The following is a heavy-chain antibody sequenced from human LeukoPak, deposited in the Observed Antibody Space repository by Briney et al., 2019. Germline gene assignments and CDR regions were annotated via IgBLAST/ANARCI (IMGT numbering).Heavy chain of an antibody. D-gene: IGHD3-9*01. CDR1: GFTFSSYW. J-gene: IGHJ4*02. CDR3: ARRLRRYFDWPPYYFDY. CDR2: IKQDGSEK. Sequence: PGGSLRLSCAASGFTFSSYWMSWVRQAPGKGLEWVANIKQDGSEKYYVDSVKGRFTISRDNAKNSLYLQMNSLRAEDTAVYYCARRLRRYFDWPPYYFDYWGQGTLVTVSS. V-gene: IGHV3-7*01.